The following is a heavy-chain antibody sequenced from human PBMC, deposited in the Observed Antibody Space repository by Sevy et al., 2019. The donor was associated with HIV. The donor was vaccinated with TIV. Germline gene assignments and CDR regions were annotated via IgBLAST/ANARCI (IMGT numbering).Heavy chain of an antibody. V-gene: IGHV4-61*01. Sequence: SETLSLTCTVSGGSVSSGSYYWSWIRQPPGKGLEWIGYIYYSGSTNYNPSLKSRVTISVDTCKNQFSLKLSSVTAADTAVYYCAGRYCSGGSCYLDYWGQGTLVTVSS. CDR3: AGRYCSGGSCYLDY. D-gene: IGHD2-15*01. CDR1: GGSVSSGSYY. J-gene: IGHJ4*02. CDR2: IYYSGST.